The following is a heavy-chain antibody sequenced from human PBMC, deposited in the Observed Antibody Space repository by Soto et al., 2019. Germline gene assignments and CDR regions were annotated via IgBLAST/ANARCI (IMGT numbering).Heavy chain of an antibody. D-gene: IGHD3-10*02. CDR1: GFTVSSNY. CDR3: AGRAVPGVYGMDV. J-gene: IGHJ6*02. V-gene: IGHV3-53*01. Sequence: EVQLMESGGGLIQPGGSLRLSCAASGFTVSSNYMSWVRQAPGKGLEWVSVIYSGGSTYYADSVKGRFTISRDNSKNTLYLQMNSLRAEDTAVYYCAGRAVPGVYGMDVWGQGTTVTVSS. CDR2: IYSGGST.